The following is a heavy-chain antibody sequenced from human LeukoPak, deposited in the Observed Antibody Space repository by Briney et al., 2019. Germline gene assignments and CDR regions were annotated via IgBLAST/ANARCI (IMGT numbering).Heavy chain of an antibody. CDR1: GGTFSSYA. CDR3: ARGAYCSSTSCLWGYMDV. CDR2: IIPIFGTA. Sequence: ASVKVSCKASGGTFSSYAIRWVRQAPGQGLEWMGGIIPIFGTANYAQKFQGRVTITTDESTSTAYMELSSLRSEDTAVYYCARGAYCSSTSCLWGYMDVWGKGTTVTVSS. V-gene: IGHV1-69*05. D-gene: IGHD2-2*01. J-gene: IGHJ6*03.